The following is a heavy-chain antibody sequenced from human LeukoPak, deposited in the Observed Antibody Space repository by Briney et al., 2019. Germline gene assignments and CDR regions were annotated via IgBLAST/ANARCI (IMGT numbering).Heavy chain of an antibody. CDR3: ARFGDSSSLDY. J-gene: IGHJ4*02. Sequence: SQTLSLTCTVSGGSISSSPYYWSWIRQPPGKGLEYIGRIYTSGSTDYSPSLKSRVTMSVHTSKNQFSLKLSSVTAADTAVYYCARFGDSSSLDYWGQGTLVTVSS. D-gene: IGHD6-6*01. V-gene: IGHV4-61*02. CDR1: GGSISSSPYY. CDR2: IYTSGST.